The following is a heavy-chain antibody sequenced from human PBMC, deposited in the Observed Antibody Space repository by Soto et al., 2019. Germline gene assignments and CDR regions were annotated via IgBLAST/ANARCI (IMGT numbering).Heavy chain of an antibody. CDR3: ARARLYYYGSGSSFDY. D-gene: IGHD3-10*01. CDR2: ISSSSSYI. J-gene: IGHJ4*02. Sequence: AGGSLRLSCAASGFTFSSYSMNWVRQAPGKGLEWVSSISSSSSYIYYADSVKGRFTISRDNAKNSLYLQMNSLRAEDTAVYYCARARLYYYGSGSSFDYWGQGTLVTVSS. CDR1: GFTFSSYS. V-gene: IGHV3-21*01.